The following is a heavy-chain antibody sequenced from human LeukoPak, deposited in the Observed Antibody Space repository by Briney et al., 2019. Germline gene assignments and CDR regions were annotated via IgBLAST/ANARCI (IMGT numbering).Heavy chain of an antibody. CDR2: INSDGRST. CDR1: GFTFSSYW. D-gene: IGHD1-26*01. Sequence: PGGSLRLSCAASGFTFSSYWRHWLRQAPGKGLVWVSRINSDGRSTSYADSVKGRFTISTDNSKNTLYLQMNSLEAEDTAVYYCARSSPSYHFDYWGQGTLVTVSS. CDR3: ARSSPSYHFDY. V-gene: IGHV3-74*01. J-gene: IGHJ4*02.